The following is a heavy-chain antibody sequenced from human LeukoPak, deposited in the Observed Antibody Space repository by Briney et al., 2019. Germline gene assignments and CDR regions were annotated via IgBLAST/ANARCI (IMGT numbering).Heavy chain of an antibody. V-gene: IGHV4-4*07. CDR1: GGSISSYY. CDR2: IYTSGST. D-gene: IGHD2-2*01. CDR3: ARMIGYCSSTSCRYYYYYYMDV. J-gene: IGHJ6*03. Sequence: PSETLSLTCTVSGGSISSYYWSWIRQPAGKGLEWIGRIYTSGSTNYNPSLKSRVTMSEDTSKNQFSLKLSSVTAADTAVYYCARMIGYCSSTSCRYYYYYYMDVWGKGTTVTVSS.